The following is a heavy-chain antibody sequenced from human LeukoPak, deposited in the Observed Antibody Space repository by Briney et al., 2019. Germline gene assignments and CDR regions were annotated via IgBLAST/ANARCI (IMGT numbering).Heavy chain of an antibody. D-gene: IGHD6-19*01. J-gene: IGHJ4*02. CDR1: GGSISSYY. CDR3: ARIIAVAALYYFDY. Sequence: PSETLSLTCTVSGGSISSYYWSWIRQPPGKGLEWVRYIYYSGSTNYNPSLKSRVTISVDTSKNQFSLKLSSVTAADTAVYYCARIIAVAALYYFDYWGQGTLVTVSS. V-gene: IGHV4-59*01. CDR2: IYYSGST.